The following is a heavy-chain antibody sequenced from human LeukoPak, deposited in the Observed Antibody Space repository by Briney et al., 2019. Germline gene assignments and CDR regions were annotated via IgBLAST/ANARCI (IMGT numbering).Heavy chain of an antibody. CDR2: IIPILDIT. CDR3: VRGMDSSSWFFHY. J-gene: IGHJ4*02. D-gene: IGHD6-13*01. Sequence: ASVKVSCKASGGTFSTYAINWVRQAPGQGLEWMGRIIPILDITNYAQKFQGRVTITADKSTSTAYMGLSSLGSEDTAVYYCVRGMDSSSWFFHYWGQGTLVTVSS. CDR1: GGTFSTYA. V-gene: IGHV1-69*04.